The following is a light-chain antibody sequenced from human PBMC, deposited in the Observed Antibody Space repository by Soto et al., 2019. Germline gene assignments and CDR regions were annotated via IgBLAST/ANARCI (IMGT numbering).Light chain of an antibody. V-gene: IGKV1-33*01. Sequence: DIPMTQSPSSLSGSLGDRVTITCQASQNINNYLNWYQQKPGRAPKLLIYDASNLEAGVPSRFRGSGSGTDFTFTISCLQPEDIATYYCQQYENLPTFGQGTRLEIK. J-gene: IGKJ5*01. CDR3: QQYENLPT. CDR2: DAS. CDR1: QNINNY.